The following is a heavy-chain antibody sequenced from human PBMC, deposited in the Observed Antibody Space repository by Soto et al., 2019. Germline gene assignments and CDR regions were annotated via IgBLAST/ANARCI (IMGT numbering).Heavy chain of an antibody. CDR3: EKERSIFGVVSPFFDY. CDR1: GFTVSSSY. J-gene: IGHJ4*02. CDR2: IYSAGST. V-gene: IGHV3-66*01. Sequence: SGGSLRLSCAASGFTVSSSYMSWVRQAPGKGLEWVSVIYSAGSTYYADSVKGRFTISRDNSKNTLFLQMNSLRAEDTAVYYCEKERSIFGVVSPFFDYWGQGTLVTVS. D-gene: IGHD3-3*01.